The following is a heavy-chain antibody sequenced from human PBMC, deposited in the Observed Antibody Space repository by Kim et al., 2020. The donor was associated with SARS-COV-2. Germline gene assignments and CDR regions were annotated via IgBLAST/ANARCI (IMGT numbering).Heavy chain of an antibody. J-gene: IGHJ4*02. Sequence: SETLSLTCAVYGGSFSGYYWSWIRQPPGKGLEWIGEINHSGSTNYNPSLKSRVTISVDTSKNQFSLKLSSVTAADTAVYYCARRSYSSGWYRPYRYWGQGTLVTVSS. CDR1: GGSFSGYY. D-gene: IGHD6-19*01. CDR3: ARRSYSSGWYRPYRY. CDR2: INHSGST. V-gene: IGHV4-34*01.